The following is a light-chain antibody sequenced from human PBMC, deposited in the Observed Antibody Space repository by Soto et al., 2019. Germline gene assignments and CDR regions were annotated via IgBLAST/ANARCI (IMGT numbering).Light chain of an antibody. Sequence: LTQPASVSGSPGQSITISCTGTSSDVGGYDYVSWYQQHPGKAPKLMIYEVTNRPSGVSIRFSASKSGDTASLTISGLQAEDEADYYCSSYTSSSTFVFGTGTKVTVL. CDR2: EVT. V-gene: IGLV2-14*01. CDR1: SSDVGGYDY. CDR3: SSYTSSSTFV. J-gene: IGLJ1*01.